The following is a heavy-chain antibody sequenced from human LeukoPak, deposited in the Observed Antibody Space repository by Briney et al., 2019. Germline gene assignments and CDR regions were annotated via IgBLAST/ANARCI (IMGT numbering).Heavy chain of an antibody. Sequence: ASVKVSCKASGYTFTSYGISWVRQAPGQGLEWMGWISAYNGNTNYAQKLQGRVAMTTDTSTSTAYMELRSLRSDDTAVYYCAGVMYSSRAVDCWGQGTLVTVSS. CDR2: ISAYNGNT. J-gene: IGHJ4*02. D-gene: IGHD6-13*01. CDR1: GYTFTSYG. CDR3: AGVMYSSRAVDC. V-gene: IGHV1-18*01.